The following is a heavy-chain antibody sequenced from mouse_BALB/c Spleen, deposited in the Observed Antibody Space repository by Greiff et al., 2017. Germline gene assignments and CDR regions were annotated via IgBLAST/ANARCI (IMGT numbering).Heavy chain of an antibody. V-gene: IGHV1-4*01. Sequence: VKLLESGAELARPGASVKMSCKASGYTFTSYTMHWVKQRPGQGLEWIGYINPSSGYTNYNQKFKDKATLTADKSSSTAYMQLSSLTSEDSAVYYCARTGYGTHFDYWGQGTTLTVSS. D-gene: IGHD2-1*01. CDR3: ARTGYGTHFDY. CDR2: INPSSGYT. CDR1: GYTFTSYT. J-gene: IGHJ2*01.